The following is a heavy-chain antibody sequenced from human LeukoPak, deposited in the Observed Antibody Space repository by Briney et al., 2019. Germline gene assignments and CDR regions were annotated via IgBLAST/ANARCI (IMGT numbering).Heavy chain of an antibody. D-gene: IGHD5-18*01. CDR2: ISRNGVAT. V-gene: IGHV3-43*01. CDR1: GLTFADYT. J-gene: IGHJ4*02. CDR3: ARHLSGVTGYTYGRGIDY. Sequence: GGSLRLSCAASGLTFADYTMHWVRQAPGKGLEWVSLISRNGVATKYADSVKGRFTISRDNAKTSLYLQMNSLRAEDTAVYYCARHLSGVTGYTYGRGIDYWGQGTLVTVSS.